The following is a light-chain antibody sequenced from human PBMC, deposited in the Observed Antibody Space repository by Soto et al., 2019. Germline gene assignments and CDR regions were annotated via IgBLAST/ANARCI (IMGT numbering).Light chain of an antibody. V-gene: IGKV1-9*01. CDR1: QGIANF. CDR2: GAS. CDR3: QQLNSFPIP. J-gene: IGKJ3*01. Sequence: IQLTQSPSSLSASVGDRVTISCRASQGIANFLAWYQQKPGKAPKLLIYGASTLQSGVPSRFSGSGSGTDFPLTISSLQHEDFATYYCQQLNSFPIPFGPGTKVDIK.